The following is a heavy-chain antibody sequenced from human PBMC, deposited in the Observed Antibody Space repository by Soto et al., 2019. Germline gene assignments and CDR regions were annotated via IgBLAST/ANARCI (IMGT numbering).Heavy chain of an antibody. Sequence: PGGSLRLSCAASGFTFSSYAMSWVRQAPGKGLEWVSAISGSGGSTYYADSVKGRFTISRDNSKNTLYLQMNSLRAEDTAVYYCAKAKRITRIVVVLYFDYWGQGTLVTVSS. CDR3: AKAKRITRIVVVLYFDY. CDR2: ISGSGGST. CDR1: GFTFSSYA. J-gene: IGHJ4*02. D-gene: IGHD3-22*01. V-gene: IGHV3-23*01.